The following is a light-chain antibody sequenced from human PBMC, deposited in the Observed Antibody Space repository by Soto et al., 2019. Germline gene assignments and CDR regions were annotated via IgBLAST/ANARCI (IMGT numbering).Light chain of an antibody. CDR1: QGSSRW. CDR2: AAS. V-gene: IGKV1-12*01. Sequence: DIQMTQSPSSVSASVGDRVTITCRASQGSSRWLAWYQQKPGKAPKLLIYAASTLHSGVPSRFSGSGSGTDLTLSISSLQPEDFATYYCQQANSFPITFGQGTRLEIK. CDR3: QQANSFPIT. J-gene: IGKJ5*01.